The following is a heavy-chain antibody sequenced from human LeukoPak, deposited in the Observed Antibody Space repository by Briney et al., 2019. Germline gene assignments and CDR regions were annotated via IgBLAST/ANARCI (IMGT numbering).Heavy chain of an antibody. CDR2: ISAHNGNT. Sequence: GASVKVSCKASGYTFTSYGISWVRQAPGQGLEWMGWISAHNGNTNYAQKLQGRVTMTTDTSTSTAYMELRSLRSDDTAVYYCARDEDLSSTSCFDYWGQGTLVTVSS. J-gene: IGHJ4*02. CDR3: ARDEDLSSTSCFDY. D-gene: IGHD2-2*01. V-gene: IGHV1-18*01. CDR1: GYTFTSYG.